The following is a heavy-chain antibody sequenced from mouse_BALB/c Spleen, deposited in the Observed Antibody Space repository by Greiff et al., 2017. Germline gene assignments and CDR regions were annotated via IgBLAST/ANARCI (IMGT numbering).Heavy chain of an antibody. D-gene: IGHD2-14*01. V-gene: IGHV5-9*03. CDR1: GFTFSSYT. CDR3: ARLDYRYDPWYFDV. Sequence: EVKLVESGGGLVQPGGSLKLSCAASGFTFSSYTMSWVRQTPEKRLEWVATISSGGGNTYYPDSVKGRFTISRDNAKNNLYLQMSSLRSEDTALYYCARLDYRYDPWYFDVWGAGTTVTVSS. J-gene: IGHJ1*01. CDR2: ISSGGGNT.